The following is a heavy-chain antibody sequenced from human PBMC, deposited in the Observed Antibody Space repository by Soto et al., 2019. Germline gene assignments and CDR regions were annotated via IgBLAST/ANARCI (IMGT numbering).Heavy chain of an antibody. V-gene: IGHV1-3*01. CDR2: INAGNGNT. CDR3: ARDFTIYGMDV. J-gene: IGHJ6*02. D-gene: IGHD1-1*01. CDR1: GYTFTSYA. Sequence: QVQLVQSGAEVKKPGASVKVSCKASGYTFTSYAMHWVRQAPGQRLEWMGWINAGNGNTKYSQKFQGRVTITRDTSASTAYMELSSLRSEDTAVYYWARDFTIYGMDVWCQGTTVTVSS.